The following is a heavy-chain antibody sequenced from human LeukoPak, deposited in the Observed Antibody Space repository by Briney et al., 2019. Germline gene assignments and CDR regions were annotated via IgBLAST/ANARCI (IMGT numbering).Heavy chain of an antibody. CDR1: GFTFSNYA. V-gene: IGHV3-30*04. CDR3: ARDNSGCPGY. D-gene: IGHD6-19*01. CDR2: ISYDGSTK. J-gene: IGHJ4*02. Sequence: GGSLRLSCAASGFTFSNYAIHWVRQAPGKGLEWVGIISYDGSTKYYADSVKGRFTISRDNSKNTLFLQMNSLRPEDTAVYYCARDNSGCPGYWSQGTLVTVSS.